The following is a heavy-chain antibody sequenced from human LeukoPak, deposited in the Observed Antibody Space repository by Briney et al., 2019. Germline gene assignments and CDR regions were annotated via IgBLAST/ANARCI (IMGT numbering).Heavy chain of an antibody. D-gene: IGHD6-19*01. V-gene: IGHV1-3*01. Sequence: GASVKVSCTASGYTFNAYSIHWVRQAPGQRFEWMGWIDADNGDTAYSQNLQGRVTITRDTSARTVYMELTSLRSEDTAAYYCARGSTSDWPLDHWGQGTLLTISP. J-gene: IGHJ4*02. CDR2: IDADNGDT. CDR1: GYTFNAYS. CDR3: ARGSTSDWPLDH.